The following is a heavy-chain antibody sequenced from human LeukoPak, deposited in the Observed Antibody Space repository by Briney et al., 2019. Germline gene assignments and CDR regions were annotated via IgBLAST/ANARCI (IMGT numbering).Heavy chain of an antibody. CDR2: INHSGST. J-gene: IGHJ3*02. D-gene: IGHD2-15*01. CDR3: ARGLRKDIVVVVAATPRGAFDI. V-gene: IGHV4-34*01. CDR1: GGPFSGYY. Sequence: SETLSLTCAVYGGPFSGYYWSWIRQPPGKGLEWIGEINHSGSTNYNPSLKSRVTISVDTSKNQFSLKLSSVTAADTAVYYCARGLRKDIVVVVAATPRGAFDIWGQGTMVTVSS.